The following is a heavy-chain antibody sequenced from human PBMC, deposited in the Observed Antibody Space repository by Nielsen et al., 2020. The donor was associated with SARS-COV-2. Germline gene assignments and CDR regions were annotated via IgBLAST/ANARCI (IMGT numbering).Heavy chain of an antibody. V-gene: IGHV3-21*01. Sequence: GESLKISCAASGFTFSIYSMNWVRQAPGKGLEWVSYISSSGDYIYYTDSVKGRFTISRDNAKNSLYLQMSSLRADDTAVYYCAREVVVGAKRYFGFWGQGILVTVSS. J-gene: IGHJ4*02. CDR2: ISSSGDYI. CDR3: AREVVVGAKRYFGF. D-gene: IGHD1-26*01. CDR1: GFTFSIYS.